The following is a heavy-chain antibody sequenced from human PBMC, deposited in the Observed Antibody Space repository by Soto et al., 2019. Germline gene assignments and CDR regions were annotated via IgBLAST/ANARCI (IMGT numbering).Heavy chain of an antibody. CDR3: ARGENWNLNWFDP. CDR2: IIPIFGTA. CDR1: GGAFSSYA. D-gene: IGHD1-1*01. J-gene: IGHJ5*02. V-gene: IGHV1-69*13. Sequence: WASVKVSCKASGGAFSSYAISWVRQAPGQGLEWMGGIIPIFGTANYAQKFQGRVTITADESTSTAYMELSSLRSEDTAVYYCARGENWNLNWFDPWGQGTLVTVSS.